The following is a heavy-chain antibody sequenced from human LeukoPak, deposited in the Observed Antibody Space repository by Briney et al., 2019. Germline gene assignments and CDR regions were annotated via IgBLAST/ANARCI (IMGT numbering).Heavy chain of an antibody. CDR3: AKVAGGMVAALVDY. J-gene: IGHJ4*02. CDR1: GLTFSNFG. CDR2: ISTSGNST. D-gene: IGHD2-15*01. V-gene: IGHV3-23*01. Sequence: PGGSLRLSCAASGLTFSNFGMSWVRRAPGKGLEWVSTISTSGNSTYYVESVKGRFTISRDNSKNTVYLQMNSLRAEDTAMYYCAKVAGGMVAALVDYWGQGTLVTVSS.